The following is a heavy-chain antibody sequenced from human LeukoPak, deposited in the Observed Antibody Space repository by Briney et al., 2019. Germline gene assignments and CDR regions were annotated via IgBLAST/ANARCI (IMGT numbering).Heavy chain of an antibody. V-gene: IGHV4-59*12. CDR3: ALQSYMVRGVPYYFDY. CDR1: GGSMSSYY. J-gene: IGHJ4*02. D-gene: IGHD3-10*01. CDR2: IYYSGST. Sequence: PSETLSLTCTVSGGSMSSYYWSWIRQPPGKGLEWIGYIYYSGSTNYNPSLKSRVTISVDTSKNQFSLKLSSVTAADTAVYYCALQSYMVRGVPYYFDYWGQGTLVTVSS.